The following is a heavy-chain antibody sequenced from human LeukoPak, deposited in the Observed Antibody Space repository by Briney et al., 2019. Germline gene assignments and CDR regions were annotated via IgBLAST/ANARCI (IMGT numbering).Heavy chain of an antibody. J-gene: IGHJ4*02. CDR1: GFTLSGNW. D-gene: IGHD6-13*01. CDR2: INSDGSST. CDR3: ATTSIAAAVPGCFDY. Sequence: GGSLRLSCAASGFTLSGNWMHWVRQAPGKGLVWVSRINSDGSSTSYADSVKGRFTISRDNAKNTLYLQMNSLRAEDTAVYYCATTSIAAAVPGCFDYWGQGTPVTVFS. V-gene: IGHV3-74*01.